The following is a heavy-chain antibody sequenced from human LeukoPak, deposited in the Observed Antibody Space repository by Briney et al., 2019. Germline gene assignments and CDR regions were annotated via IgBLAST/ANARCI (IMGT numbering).Heavy chain of an antibody. D-gene: IGHD3-22*01. CDR3: GSRLRYYYDSSGYYWGDY. V-gene: IGHV3-66*01. CDR2: IYSGGST. Sequence: PGASLRLSCAASGFTVSSNCMSWVRQAPGKGLEWVSVIYSGGSTYYADSVKGRFTISRENSTNTLFFQRNSMIAEDTAAFYCGSRLRYYYDSSGYYWGDYWGQGSLVTDSS. J-gene: IGHJ4*02. CDR1: GFTVSSNC.